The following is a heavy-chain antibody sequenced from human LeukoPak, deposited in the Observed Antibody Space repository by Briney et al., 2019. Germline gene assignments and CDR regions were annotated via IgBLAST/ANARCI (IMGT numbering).Heavy chain of an antibody. CDR2: INPSGGST. J-gene: IGHJ4*02. Sequence: ASVKVSCKASGYTCTSYYIHWVRQAPGQGLEWMGIINPSGGSTNYAQDFQGRVTMTRDTSTSTVYMELSSLRSEDTAVYYCARRELAGSTAYFDYWGQGTLVTVSS. CDR1: GYTCTSYY. D-gene: IGHD1-26*01. V-gene: IGHV1-46*01. CDR3: ARRELAGSTAYFDY.